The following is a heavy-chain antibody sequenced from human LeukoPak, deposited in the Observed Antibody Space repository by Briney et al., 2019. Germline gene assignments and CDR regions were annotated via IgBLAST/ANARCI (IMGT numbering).Heavy chain of an antibody. CDR3: ASTRPGGPFDY. Sequence: PSGTLSLTCAVSGGSISSYYWSWIRQPPGKGLEWIGYIYYSGSTNYNPSLKSRVTISVDTSKNQFSLKLSSVTAADTAVYYCASTRPGGPFDYWGQGTLVTVSS. V-gene: IGHV4-59*01. CDR1: GGSISSYY. CDR2: IYYSGST. J-gene: IGHJ4*02. D-gene: IGHD3-16*01.